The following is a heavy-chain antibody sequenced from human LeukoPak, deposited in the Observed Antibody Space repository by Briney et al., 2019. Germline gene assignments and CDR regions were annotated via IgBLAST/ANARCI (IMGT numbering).Heavy chain of an antibody. J-gene: IGHJ4*02. V-gene: IGHV1-18*01. CDR3: ARVAPNRRYCSGGTCLNSFDY. Sequence: ASVKVSCKASGYTFTRYGISWVRQAPGQGLEWMGWISAYNGNTNYAQKLQGRVTMTTDTSTSTAYMELRSLRSDDTAVYYCARVAPNRRYCSGGTCLNSFDYWGQGTLATVSS. D-gene: IGHD2-15*01. CDR1: GYTFTRYG. CDR2: ISAYNGNT.